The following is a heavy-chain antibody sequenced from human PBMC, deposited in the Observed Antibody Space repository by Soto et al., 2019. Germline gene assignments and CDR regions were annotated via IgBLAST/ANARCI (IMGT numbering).Heavy chain of an antibody. CDR3: AKYLGYYDSSGYYGWFDP. V-gene: IGHV3-23*01. CDR2: ISGSGGST. CDR1: GFTFSSYA. J-gene: IGHJ5*02. Sequence: GGSLRLSCAASGFTFSSYAMSWVRQAPGKGLEWVSAISGSGGSTYYADSVKGRFTISRDNSKNTLYLQMNSLRAEDTAVYYCAKYLGYYDSSGYYGWFDPWGQGTLVTVSS. D-gene: IGHD3-22*01.